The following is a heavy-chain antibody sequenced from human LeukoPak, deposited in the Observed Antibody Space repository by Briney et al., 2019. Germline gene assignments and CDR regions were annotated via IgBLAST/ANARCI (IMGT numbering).Heavy chain of an antibody. CDR1: GYSISSGYY. CDR2: IKWNAVTT. Sequence: ETLSLTCTVSGYSISSGYYWGWIRQPPGKGLEWVSGIKWNAVTTSYADSVKGRFTISRHNDKNSVYLQLNSLRVDDTAVYYCARDRWYSRNWNDAVDIWGQGTMVTVSS. D-gene: IGHD6-13*01. CDR3: ARDRWYSRNWNDAVDI. J-gene: IGHJ3*02. V-gene: IGHV3-20*04.